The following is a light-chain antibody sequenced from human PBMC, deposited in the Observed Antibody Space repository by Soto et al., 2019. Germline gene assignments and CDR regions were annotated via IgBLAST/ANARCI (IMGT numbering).Light chain of an antibody. CDR3: QKYISAPYT. CDR1: QGIRDS. CDR2: AAS. V-gene: IGKV1-27*01. Sequence: DIQMTQSPSSLSASIGDRVTITCRASQGIRDSLAWYQQKPGKSPNLLIYAASTLQSGVPSRFSGSGSGTDFALTISSLQPEDAATYYCQKYISAPYTFGPGTKVDIK. J-gene: IGKJ3*01.